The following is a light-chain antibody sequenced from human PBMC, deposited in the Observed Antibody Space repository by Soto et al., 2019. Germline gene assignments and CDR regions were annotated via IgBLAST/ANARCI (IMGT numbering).Light chain of an antibody. CDR3: QQYHNWPPYT. Sequence: IVMTQSPATLSVSPGERATLSCRASQSVSTNLAWYQQKPGQAPRLLMYGASTRATDIPARFSGSGSGTEFTLTISSLQSEDFAVYYCQQYHNWPPYTFGQGTKLEIK. J-gene: IGKJ2*01. V-gene: IGKV3-15*01. CDR2: GAS. CDR1: QSVSTN.